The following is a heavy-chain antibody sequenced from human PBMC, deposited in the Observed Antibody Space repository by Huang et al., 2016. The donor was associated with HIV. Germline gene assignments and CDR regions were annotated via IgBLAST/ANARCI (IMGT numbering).Heavy chain of an antibody. D-gene: IGHD6-13*01. CDR2: IYYTGTT. Sequence: QLQLQELGPGLVKPSETLSLTCAVSGGSISSTSYYWGWVRQPPGKGLDWIGSIYYTGTTYYNPSLKSRVTISVDTAKNQFSLKLSSVTAADTAVYYCARMYASSWYVWGQGTLVTVSS. V-gene: IGHV4-39*01. CDR1: GGSISSTSYY. J-gene: IGHJ4*02. CDR3: ARMYASSWYV.